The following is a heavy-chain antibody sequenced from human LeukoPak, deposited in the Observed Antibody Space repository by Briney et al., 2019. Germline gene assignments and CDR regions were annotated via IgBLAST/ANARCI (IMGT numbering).Heavy chain of an antibody. CDR1: GYTFTSYA. V-gene: IGHV7-4-1*02. D-gene: IGHD5-18*01. CDR3: ARDTRWIQLVNAFDI. J-gene: IGHJ3*02. CDR2: INTNTGNP. Sequence: ASVKVSCKASGYTFTSYAMNWVRQAPGQGLEWMGWINTNTGNPTYAQGFTGRFVFSLDTSVSTAYLQISSLKAEGTAVYYCARDTRWIQLVNAFDIWGQGTMVTVSS.